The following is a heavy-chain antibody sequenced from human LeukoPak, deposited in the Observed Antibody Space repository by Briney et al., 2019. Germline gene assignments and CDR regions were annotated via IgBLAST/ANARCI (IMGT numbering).Heavy chain of an antibody. CDR3: AKDEGYDSSGYYGDY. Sequence: GGSLRLSCAASGFSFSGYWMTWVRQAPGKGLEWVANIKEDGSEKYYADFVKGRFTISRDNAKNSLDLQMNSLRAEDTAVYYCAKDEGYDSSGYYGDYWGQGTLVTVSS. CDR1: GFSFSGYW. V-gene: IGHV3-7*03. CDR2: IKEDGSEK. J-gene: IGHJ4*02. D-gene: IGHD3-22*01.